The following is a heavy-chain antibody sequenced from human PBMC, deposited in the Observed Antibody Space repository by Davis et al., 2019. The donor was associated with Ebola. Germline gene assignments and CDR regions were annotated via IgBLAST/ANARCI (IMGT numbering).Heavy chain of an antibody. CDR3: ARRLAMTGYAFDY. V-gene: IGHV5-51*01. D-gene: IGHD3-9*01. CDR2: IFPDDSDT. J-gene: IGHJ4*02. Sequence: GESLKISCKGSGYTFTSYWIAWVRQMPGKGLEWMGIIFPDDSDTRYSPSFQGQVTISADKSISTAYLQWSSLKASDTAMYYCARRLAMTGYAFDYWGQGTLVTVSS. CDR1: GYTFTSYW.